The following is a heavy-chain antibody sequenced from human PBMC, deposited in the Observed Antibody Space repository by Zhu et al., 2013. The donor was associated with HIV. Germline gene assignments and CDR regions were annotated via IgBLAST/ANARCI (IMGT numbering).Heavy chain of an antibody. CDR3: ARVSCHNFCYYYYGMDV. Sequence: QVQLVQSGAEVKKPGASVKVSCKASGYTFTSYGFSWVRQAPGQGLEWMGWISTYNGNTNYAQNLQGRVTMTTDTSTRTVYMELRSLRSDDTAVYYCARVSCHNFCYYYYGMDVWGQGTTVTVSS. CDR2: ISTYNGNT. D-gene: IGHD3-3*01. CDR1: GYTFTSYG. J-gene: IGHJ6*02. V-gene: IGHV1-18*01.